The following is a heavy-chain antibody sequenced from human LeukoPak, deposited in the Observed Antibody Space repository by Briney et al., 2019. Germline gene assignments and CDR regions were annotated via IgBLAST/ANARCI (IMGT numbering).Heavy chain of an antibody. D-gene: IGHD6-19*01. J-gene: IGHJ4*02. Sequence: PSETLSLTCIVSGGSVSSGSYYWSWIRQPPGKGLEWTGYIYYSGSTKYNPSLKSRVTISVDTSKNQFSLKLSSVTAADTAVYYCARVSSSGWYSVDYWGQGTLVTVSS. CDR3: ARVSSSGWYSVDY. CDR1: GGSVSSGSYY. CDR2: IYYSGST. V-gene: IGHV4-61*01.